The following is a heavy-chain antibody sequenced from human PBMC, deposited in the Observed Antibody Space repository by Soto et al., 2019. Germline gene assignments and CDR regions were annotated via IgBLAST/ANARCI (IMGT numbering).Heavy chain of an antibody. Sequence: GGSLRLSCAASGFTFSSYAMHWVRQAPGKGLEWVAVISYDGSNKYYADSVKGRFTISRDNSKNTLYLQMNSLRAEDTAVYYCARDPSPYNWNYGLDYWGQGTLVTVSS. D-gene: IGHD1-7*01. V-gene: IGHV3-30-3*01. J-gene: IGHJ4*02. CDR3: ARDPSPYNWNYGLDY. CDR1: GFTFSSYA. CDR2: ISYDGSNK.